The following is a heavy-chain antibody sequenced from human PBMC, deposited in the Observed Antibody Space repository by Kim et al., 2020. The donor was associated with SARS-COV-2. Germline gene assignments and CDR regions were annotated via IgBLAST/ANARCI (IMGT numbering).Heavy chain of an antibody. CDR2: IKSKTDGGTT. J-gene: IGHJ4*02. CDR1: GFTFSNAW. D-gene: IGHD3-16*02. Sequence: GGSLRLSCAASGFTFSNAWMSWVRQAPGKGLEWVGRIKSKTDGGTTDYAAPMKGRFTISRDDSKNTLYLQMNSLKTEDTAVYYCTTDRKYDYVWGSYRYPDYWGQGTLVTVSS. V-gene: IGHV3-15*01. CDR3: TTDRKYDYVWGSYRYPDY.